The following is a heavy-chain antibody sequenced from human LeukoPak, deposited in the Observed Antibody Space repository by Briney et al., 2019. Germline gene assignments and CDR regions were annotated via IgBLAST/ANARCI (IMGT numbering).Heavy chain of an antibody. CDR3: ASYYYGSGSYYFDY. J-gene: IGHJ4*02. V-gene: IGHV1-69*04. CDR2: IIPILGIA. D-gene: IGHD3-10*01. CDR1: GYTFSSYA. Sequence: SVKVSCKASGYTFSSYAISWVRQAPGQGLEWMGRIIPILGIANYAQKFQGRVTITADKSTSTAYMELSSLRSEDTAVYYCASYYYGSGSYYFDYWGQGTLVTVSS.